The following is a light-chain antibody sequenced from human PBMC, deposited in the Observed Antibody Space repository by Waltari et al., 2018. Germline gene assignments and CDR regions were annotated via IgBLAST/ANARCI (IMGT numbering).Light chain of an antibody. J-gene: IGLJ2*01. CDR1: SGHSTYA. Sequence: QLVLTQSPSASASLGASVKLTCTLSSGHSTYAIACLHQQPEKGPRYLMKLNSDGSHNKGDGIPDRFSGSSSGAERYLTISSLQSEDEAVYYCQTWDTGIHVLFGGGTKLTVL. CDR3: QTWDTGIHVL. V-gene: IGLV4-69*01. CDR2: LNSDGSH.